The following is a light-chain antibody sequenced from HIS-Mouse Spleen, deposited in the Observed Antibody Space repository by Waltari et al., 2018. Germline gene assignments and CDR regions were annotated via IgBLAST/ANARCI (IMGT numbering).Light chain of an antibody. CDR3: QVWDSSSDHVV. J-gene: IGLJ2*01. V-gene: IGLV3-21*03. CDR1: NIGSKR. CDR2: DDS. Sequence: SYVLTQPPSVSVAPGKTARITCGGNNIGSKRLHWYQQKPGQAPVLVVYDDSARPSGIPERFSGSNSGNTATLTISRVEAGDEANYYCQVWDSSSDHVVFGGGTKLTVL.